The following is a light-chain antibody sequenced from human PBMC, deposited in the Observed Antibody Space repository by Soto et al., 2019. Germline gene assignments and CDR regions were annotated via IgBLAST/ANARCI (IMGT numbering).Light chain of an antibody. CDR1: QSLVYSDGNTY. V-gene: IGKV2-30*01. Sequence: DVVMTQSPLSLPVTLGQPASISCRSSQSLVYSDGNTYLNWFQQRPGQSPRRLIYKVSNRDSGVPDRFSGSGSGTEFTLTISSLQPEDVATYYCQKYNSAPRTFGGGTKVEIK. J-gene: IGKJ4*01. CDR2: KVS. CDR3: QKYNSAPRT.